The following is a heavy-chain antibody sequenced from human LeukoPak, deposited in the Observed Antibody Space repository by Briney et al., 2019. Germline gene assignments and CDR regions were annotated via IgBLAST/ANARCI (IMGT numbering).Heavy chain of an antibody. CDR1: GVSISDGRYY. Sequence: SETLSLTCSVSGVSISDGRYYWTWIRQHPGKGLEWIGYKYYSGSANYNPSLKSRLTIPVDTSKNQFPLQLSSVTAADTAMYYCATPYCSSISCLDVFNIWGQGTMVTVSS. J-gene: IGHJ3*02. D-gene: IGHD2-2*01. V-gene: IGHV4-31*03. CDR2: KYYSGSA. CDR3: ATPYCSSISCLDVFNI.